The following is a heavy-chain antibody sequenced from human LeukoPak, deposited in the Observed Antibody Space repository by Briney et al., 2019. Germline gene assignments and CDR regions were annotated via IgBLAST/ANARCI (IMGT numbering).Heavy chain of an antibody. Sequence: GGSLRLSCAASGFTFSNYYMSWVRQAPGKELKWVSAISGSGDSIFYADSVKGRFTISRANSKPALYVQMHSLRAEDTAVYYCAKSFLTGYSLFDSWGQGTLVTVSS. CDR2: ISGSGDSI. J-gene: IGHJ4*02. CDR1: GFTFSNYY. D-gene: IGHD3-9*01. CDR3: AKSFLTGYSLFDS. V-gene: IGHV3-23*01.